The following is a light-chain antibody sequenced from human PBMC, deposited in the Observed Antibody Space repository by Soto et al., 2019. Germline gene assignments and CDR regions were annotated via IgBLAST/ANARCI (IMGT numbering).Light chain of an antibody. V-gene: IGLV2-8*01. J-gene: IGLJ2*01. Sequence: QSALTQPHSASGSPGQSVTISCTGTSSDVGGYNCVSWYQQHPGKAPQLMIYEVTKRPSGVPDRFSGSKSGNTASLTVSGLQAEDEADYYCSSYAGSNTVLFGGGTKLTVL. CDR1: SSDVGGYNC. CDR3: SSYAGSNTVL. CDR2: EVT.